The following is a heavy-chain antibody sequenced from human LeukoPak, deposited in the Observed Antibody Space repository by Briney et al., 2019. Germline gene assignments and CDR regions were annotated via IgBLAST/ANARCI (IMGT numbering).Heavy chain of an antibody. Sequence: SETLSLTCTVSGGSISSTSYYWGWIRQPPGKGLEWIGSINFSGNTYYNPSLKSRVTISVDTSKNQFSLKVSSVTAADTAVHYCARSSSSLGMYWGQGALVTVSS. CDR3: ARSSSSLGMY. CDR1: GGSISSTSYY. D-gene: IGHD1-14*01. CDR2: INFSGNT. J-gene: IGHJ4*02. V-gene: IGHV4-39*01.